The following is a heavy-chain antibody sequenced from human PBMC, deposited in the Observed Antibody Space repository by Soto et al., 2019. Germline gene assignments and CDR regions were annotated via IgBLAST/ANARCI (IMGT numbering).Heavy chain of an antibody. V-gene: IGHV5-10-1*01. D-gene: IGHD4-17*01. CDR3: AKNHYGDYYYYGMDV. J-gene: IGHJ6*02. CDR1: GYSFTRYW. Sequence: PGESLKISCNGSGYSFTRYWISWVRQMPGKGLEWMGRIDPSDSYTNYSPSFQGHVTISADKSISTAYLQWSSLKASDTAMYYCAKNHYGDYYYYGMDVWGQGTTVTVSS. CDR2: IDPSDSYT.